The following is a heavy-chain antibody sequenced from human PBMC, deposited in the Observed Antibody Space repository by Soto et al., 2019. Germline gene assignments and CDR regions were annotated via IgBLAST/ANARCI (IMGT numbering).Heavy chain of an antibody. V-gene: IGHV3-15*07. CDR1: GFTFSNAW. CDR3: TTGGPRYCTNGVCYGIFDY. J-gene: IGHJ4*02. Sequence: EVQLVESGGGLVKPGGSLRLSCAASGFTFSNAWLNWVRQAPGKGLEWVGRIKSKTDGGTTDYAAPVKGRFTISRDDSKNTLYLQMNSLKTEDTAVYYCTTGGPRYCTNGVCYGIFDYWGQGTLVTVSS. D-gene: IGHD2-8*01. CDR2: IKSKTDGGTT.